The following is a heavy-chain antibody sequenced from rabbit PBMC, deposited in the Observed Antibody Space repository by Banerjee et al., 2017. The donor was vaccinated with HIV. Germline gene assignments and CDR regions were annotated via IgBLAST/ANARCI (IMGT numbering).Heavy chain of an antibody. Sequence: QSLEESGGDLVKPGASLTLTCTASGFSFSSSYYMWWVRQAPGKGLEWIACIYVDSSGTTYYASWAKGRFTISKTSSTTVTLQMTSLTAADTASYFCARSTAGVGGYLGLWGPGTLVTV. CDR3: ARSTAGVGGYLGL. V-gene: IGHV1S40*01. CDR1: GFSFSSSYY. D-gene: IGHD1-1*01. J-gene: IGHJ4*01. CDR2: IYVDSSGTT.